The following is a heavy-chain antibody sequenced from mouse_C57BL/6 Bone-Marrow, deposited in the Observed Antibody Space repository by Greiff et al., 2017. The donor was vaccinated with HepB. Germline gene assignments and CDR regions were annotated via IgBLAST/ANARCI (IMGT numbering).Heavy chain of an antibody. V-gene: IGHV1-39*01. CDR1: GYSFTDYN. Sequence: VQLQQSGPELVKPGASVKISCKASGYSFTDYNMNWVKQRNGKSLEWIGVINPNYGTTSYNQKFKGKATLTVDQSSSTSYMQLNSLTSEDSAVYYCARGEDYGYDGFDYWGQGTTLTVSS. CDR2: INPNYGTT. CDR3: ARGEDYGYDGFDY. D-gene: IGHD2-2*01. J-gene: IGHJ2*01.